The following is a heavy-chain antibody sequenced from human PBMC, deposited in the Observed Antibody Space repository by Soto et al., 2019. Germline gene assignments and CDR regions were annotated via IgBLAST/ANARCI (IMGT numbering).Heavy chain of an antibody. CDR2: FDPEDGET. V-gene: IGHV1-24*01. J-gene: IGHJ4*02. CDR3: ATEYYYDSSGLCD. CDR1: GYPPIELS. Sequence: SVKVPSRVSGYPPIELSRPWGRQPPGRGLEWMRGFDPEDGETIYAQKFQGRVTMTEDTSTDTAYLEPSSLRSEDTAVYYCATEYYYDSSGLCDWGQGTMVTV. D-gene: IGHD3-22*01.